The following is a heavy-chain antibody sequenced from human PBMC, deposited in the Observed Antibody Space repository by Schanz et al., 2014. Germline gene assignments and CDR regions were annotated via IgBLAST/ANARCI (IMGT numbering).Heavy chain of an antibody. J-gene: IGHJ3*02. D-gene: IGHD6-19*01. CDR3: AKCIGWYGRCAFDI. CDR1: GFTFTNLG. Sequence: VQLVESGGGVVQPGGSLRLSCAASGFTFTNLGMHWVRRAPGKGLVWVSRTSNDGSFTTFADSVKGRFTISRDNAKNTLYLQMNSLRAEDTAVYYCAKCIGWYGRCAFDIWGQGTMVTVSS. CDR2: TSNDGSFT. V-gene: IGHV3-74*02.